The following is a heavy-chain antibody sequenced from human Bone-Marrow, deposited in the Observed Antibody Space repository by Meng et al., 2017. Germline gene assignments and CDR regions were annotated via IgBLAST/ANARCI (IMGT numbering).Heavy chain of an antibody. Sequence: GSSLKISCAASGFMFSSYSMYWVRQAPGKGLEWMAVITFDGNNKYQADSAKGKFIFSRDNYKNTVSLRMNSLRAEDTAVYYCARDSGGYFYSDGSGPEYLYYHGMDVWGQGATVTVSS. CDR3: ARDSGGYFYSDGSGPEYLYYHGMDV. D-gene: IGHD3-22*01. CDR2: ITFDGNNK. J-gene: IGHJ6*02. V-gene: IGHV3-30*04. CDR1: GFMFSSYS.